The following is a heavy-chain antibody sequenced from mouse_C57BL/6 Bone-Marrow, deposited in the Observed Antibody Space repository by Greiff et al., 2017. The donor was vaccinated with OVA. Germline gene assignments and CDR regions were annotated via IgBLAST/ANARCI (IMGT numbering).Heavy chain of an antibody. CDR2: IYPGDGDT. J-gene: IGHJ4*01. V-gene: IGHV1-82*01. D-gene: IGHD1-1*01. CDR3: ARGITTVVAKRYYYAMDY. Sequence: QVQLQQSGPELVKPGASVKISCKASGYAFSSSWMNWVKQRPGKGLEWIGRIYPGDGDTNYNGQFKGKATLTADKSSSTAYMQLSSLTSEDSAVYFCARGITTVVAKRYYYAMDYWGQGTSVTVSS. CDR1: GYAFSSSW.